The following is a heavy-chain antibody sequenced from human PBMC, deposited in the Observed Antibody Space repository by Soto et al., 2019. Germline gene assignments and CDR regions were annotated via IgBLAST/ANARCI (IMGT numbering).Heavy chain of an antibody. CDR3: ARTTVATRRVDKRYYGMDV. V-gene: IGHV4-31*03. Sequence: QVQLHESGPGLVKPSQTLSLTCTVSGDAISSPGYHWSWIRQHPGKGLEWIGFIYYNGYTFYHRSLESRVTISKDTSKNQCSLELTSVTAADSAVYSCARTTVATRRVDKRYYGMDVWGQGTTVTVSS. CDR2: IYYNGYT. D-gene: IGHD4-4*01. CDR1: GDAISSPGYH. J-gene: IGHJ6*02.